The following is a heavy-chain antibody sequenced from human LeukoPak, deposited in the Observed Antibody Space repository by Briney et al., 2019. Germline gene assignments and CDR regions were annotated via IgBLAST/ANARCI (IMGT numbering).Heavy chain of an antibody. V-gene: IGHV3-7*04. CDR1: GFTFSNYW. CDR2: IKEDGSEK. J-gene: IGHJ4*02. D-gene: IGHD3-3*02. Sequence: GGSLRLSCAASGFTFSNYWMNWIRQAPGKGLEWVANIKEDGSEKYYVDSVKGRFTISRDNAKNSLYLQMDSLRAEDTAVYYCARDSQHLNFDHWGQGTLVTVSS. CDR3: ARDSQHLNFDH.